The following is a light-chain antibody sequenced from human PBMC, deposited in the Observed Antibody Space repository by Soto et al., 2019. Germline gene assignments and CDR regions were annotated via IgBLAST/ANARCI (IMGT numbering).Light chain of an antibody. CDR3: QQPGVSWT. V-gene: IGKV3-15*01. CDR1: QGVGST. Sequence: EIIMTQSPATLSVSPGERVTLSCRASQGVGSTLAWYRQQPGQAPRLLIYDAYIRASGVPARFNGSGSGTNFTLTISRLEPEDFAVYFCQQPGVSWTFGPGTKVDIK. CDR2: DAY. J-gene: IGKJ1*01.